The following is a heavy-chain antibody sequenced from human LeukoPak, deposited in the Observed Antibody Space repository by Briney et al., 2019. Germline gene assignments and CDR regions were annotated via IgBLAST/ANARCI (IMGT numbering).Heavy chain of an antibody. Sequence: SETLSLTCTVSGDSLNTYYWTWIRQTPRKELEWIGFVASSGTSNYTPSLKSRVSTSIDTSKNQFSLALTSVTPADTAVYYCARVVRGVVTSNWFDPWGQGTLVSVSS. D-gene: IGHD2-21*02. J-gene: IGHJ5*02. CDR3: ARVVRGVVTSNWFDP. CDR2: VASSGTS. V-gene: IGHV4-59*01. CDR1: GDSLNTYY.